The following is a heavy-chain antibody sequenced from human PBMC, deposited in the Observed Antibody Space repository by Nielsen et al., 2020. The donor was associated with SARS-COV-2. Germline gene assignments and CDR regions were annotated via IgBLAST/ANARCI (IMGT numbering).Heavy chain of an antibody. CDR3: ARTTLYYDILTGYYQTFDY. Sequence: SGPTLVQPPQTLTLTCTFSGFSLSTSGVGVGWIRQPPGKALEWLALIYWDDDKRYSTSLKSRLTISKDTSKSQVVLTMTNMDPVDTATYYCARTTLYYDILTGYYQTFDYWGQGTLVTVSS. J-gene: IGHJ4*02. CDR1: GFSLSTSGVG. V-gene: IGHV2-5*02. CDR2: IYWDDDK. D-gene: IGHD3-9*01.